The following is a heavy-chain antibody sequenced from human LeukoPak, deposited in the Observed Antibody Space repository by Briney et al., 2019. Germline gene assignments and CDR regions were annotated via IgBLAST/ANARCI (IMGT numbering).Heavy chain of an antibody. J-gene: IGHJ4*02. CDR3: ARRVTYYYDSSGYSH. Sequence: GGSLRLSCAASGFTFSDYYMSWIRQAPGKGLEWVSYISSCGSTIYYADSVKGRFTISRDNAKNSLYLQMNSLRAEDTAVYYCARRVTYYYDSSGYSHWGQGTLVTVSS. CDR1: GFTFSDYY. D-gene: IGHD3-22*01. V-gene: IGHV3-11*04. CDR2: ISSCGSTI.